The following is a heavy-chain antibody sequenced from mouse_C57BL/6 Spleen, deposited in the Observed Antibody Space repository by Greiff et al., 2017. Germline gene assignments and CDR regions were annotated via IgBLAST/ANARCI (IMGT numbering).Heavy chain of an antibody. V-gene: IGHV1-54*01. CDR3: ARGGQYYGSSHSFDY. D-gene: IGHD1-1*01. J-gene: IGHJ2*01. Sequence: QVQLQQSGAELVRPGTSVKVSCKASGYAFTNYLIEWVKQRPGQGLEWIGVINPGSGGTNYNEKFKGKATLTAEQSSSTAYMQLSSLTSEDSAVYFCARGGQYYGSSHSFDYWGQGTTLTVSS. CDR1: GYAFTNYL. CDR2: INPGSGGT.